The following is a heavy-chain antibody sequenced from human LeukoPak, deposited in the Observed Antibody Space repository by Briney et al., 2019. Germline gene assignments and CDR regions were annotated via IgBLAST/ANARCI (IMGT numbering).Heavy chain of an antibody. CDR1: GFTFSSYA. V-gene: IGHV3-23*01. Sequence: GGSLRFSCAASGFTFSSYARSWVRQAPGKGLEWVSAISGSGGSTYYADSVKGRFTISRDNSKNTLYLQMNSLRAEDTAVYYCAKDLNQIVVVVYFDYWGQGTLVTVSS. CDR2: ISGSGGST. CDR3: AKDLNQIVVVVYFDY. J-gene: IGHJ4*02. D-gene: IGHD3-22*01.